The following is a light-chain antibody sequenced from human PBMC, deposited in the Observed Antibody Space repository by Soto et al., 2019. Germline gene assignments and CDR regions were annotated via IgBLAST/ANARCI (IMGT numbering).Light chain of an antibody. CDR1: QSIDTW. V-gene: IGKV1-5*03. CDR2: KAS. CDR3: QQYRSLRA. J-gene: IGKJ1*01. Sequence: DIQMTQSPSILSACVGDRVTITCRASQSIDTWLAWHQQKPGKAPKLLISKASSLESGVSSRFSGSGSGTEFTLTISSLQPDDFATYYCQQYRSLRAFGQGTKVDIK.